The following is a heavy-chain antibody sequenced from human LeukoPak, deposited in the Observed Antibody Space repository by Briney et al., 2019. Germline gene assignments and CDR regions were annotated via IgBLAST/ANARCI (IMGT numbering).Heavy chain of an antibody. CDR3: ARWVDYGDYVELGPDYYYYYGMDV. D-gene: IGHD4-17*01. V-gene: IGHV3-21*01. Sequence: GGSLRLSCAASGFTFSSYSMNWVRQAPGKGLEWVSSISSSSSYIYYADSVKGRFTISRDNAKNSLYLQMNSLRAEDTAVYYCARWVDYGDYVELGPDYYYYYGMDVWGQGTTVTVSS. CDR1: GFTFSSYS. J-gene: IGHJ6*02. CDR2: ISSSSSYI.